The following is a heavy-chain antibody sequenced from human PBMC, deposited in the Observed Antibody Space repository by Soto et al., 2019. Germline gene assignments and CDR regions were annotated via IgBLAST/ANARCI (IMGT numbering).Heavy chain of an antibody. J-gene: IGHJ6*02. CDR2: IYYTGNT. CDR3: ASEVSSTDGMDV. V-gene: IGHV4-39*01. D-gene: IGHD2-15*01. CDR1: GDSSVSSSSYY. Sequence: KPSETLSLTCTVSGDSSVSSSSYYWGWIRQPPGKGLEWIGSIYYTGNTFYSPSFRSRLTISVDTSKSQFSLKLRSVTAADTATYYCASEVSSTDGMDVWGQGTTVTV.